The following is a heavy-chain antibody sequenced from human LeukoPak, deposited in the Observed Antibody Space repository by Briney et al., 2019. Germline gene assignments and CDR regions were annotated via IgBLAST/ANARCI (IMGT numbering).Heavy chain of an antibody. J-gene: IGHJ4*02. CDR3: ATLPAYCGGDCFDY. V-gene: IGHV1-24*01. Sequence: ASVKVSCKVSGYTLIELSMHWVRQAPGEGLEWMGGFDPEDGETIYAQKFQGRVTMTEDTSTDTAYMELSSLRSEDTAVYYCATLPAYCGGDCFDYWGQGTLVTVSS. CDR2: FDPEDGET. D-gene: IGHD2-21*01. CDR1: GYTLIELS.